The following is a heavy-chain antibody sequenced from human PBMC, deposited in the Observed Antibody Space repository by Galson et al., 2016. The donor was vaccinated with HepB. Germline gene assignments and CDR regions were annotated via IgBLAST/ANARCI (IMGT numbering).Heavy chain of an antibody. Sequence: SLRLSCAASGFSVTRNYMTWVRQAPGKGLEWVSVLYGLGTTYYADSVQGRFTISRDDDQNTLFLQMDRLRPEDTATYFCARGFCGGTSCYGGFYYGMDVWGKGTRVIVSS. V-gene: IGHV3-66*02. J-gene: IGHJ6*04. D-gene: IGHD2-2*01. CDR3: ARGFCGGTSCYGGFYYGMDV. CDR1: GFSVTRNY. CDR2: LYGLGTT.